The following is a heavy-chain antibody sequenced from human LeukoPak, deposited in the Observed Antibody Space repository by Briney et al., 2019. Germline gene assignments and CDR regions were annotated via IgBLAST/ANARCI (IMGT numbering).Heavy chain of an antibody. D-gene: IGHD5-12*01. V-gene: IGHV1-69*04. J-gene: IGHJ6*02. CDR2: IIPIFGIA. Sequence: VASVKVSCKASGGTFSSYAISWVRQAPGQGLEWMGRIIPIFGIANYAQKFQGRVTITADKSTSTAYMELSSLRSEDTAVYYCARAHVDIVAPRPVMDVWGQGTTVTVSS. CDR3: ARAHVDIVAPRPVMDV. CDR1: GGTFSSYA.